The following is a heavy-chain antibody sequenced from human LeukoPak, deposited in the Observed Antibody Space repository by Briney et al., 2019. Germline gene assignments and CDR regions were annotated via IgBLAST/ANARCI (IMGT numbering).Heavy chain of an antibody. CDR2: IIPIFGTA. CDR1: GGTFSRYA. Sequence: SVKVSCKASGGTFSRYAMSWVRQAPGQGLEWMGGIIPIFGTASFAQKFQGRVTITADESTSTAYMELSSLRSEDTAVYYCARGYVRGVINYYYYYMDVWGKGTTVTISS. CDR3: ARGYVRGVINYYYYYMDV. D-gene: IGHD3-10*01. J-gene: IGHJ6*03. V-gene: IGHV1-69*13.